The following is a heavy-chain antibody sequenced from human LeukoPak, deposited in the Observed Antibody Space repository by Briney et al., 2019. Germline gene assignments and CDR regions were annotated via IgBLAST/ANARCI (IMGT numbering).Heavy chain of an antibody. J-gene: IGHJ3*02. CDR3: AREADGDAFDI. V-gene: IGHV3-48*01. D-gene: IGHD6-13*01. Sequence: PGGSLRLSCAASGFTFSSYSMNWVRQAPGKGLEWVSYISSSSSTIYYADSVKGRFTISRDNAKNSLYLQMNSLRAEDTAVYYCAREADGDAFDIWGQGTMVTVSS. CDR1: GFTFSSYS. CDR2: ISSSSSTI.